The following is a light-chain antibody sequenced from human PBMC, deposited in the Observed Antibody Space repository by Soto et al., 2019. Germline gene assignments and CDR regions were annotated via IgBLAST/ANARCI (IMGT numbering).Light chain of an antibody. V-gene: IGLV2-14*03. Sequence: QSVLTQPASVSGSPGQSITISCTGTSSDVGAYDFVSWYQQHPDKAPKLMIYEVRNRPSGVSNRFSGSKSVNTATLTISGLQAEDEADYYCSSYYTSSTRVXGTXSEVTVL. CDR3: SSYYTSSTRV. J-gene: IGLJ1*01. CDR1: SSDVGAYDF. CDR2: EVR.